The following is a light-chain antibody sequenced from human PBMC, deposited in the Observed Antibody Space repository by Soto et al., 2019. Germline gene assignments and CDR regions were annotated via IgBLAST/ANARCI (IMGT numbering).Light chain of an antibody. CDR2: NVS. CDR3: TSYTSSSTYV. J-gene: IGLJ1*01. Sequence: QSALTQPASVSGSPGQSITISCSGTSSDFNYYNSVSWYQHHPGKAPKLMIYNVSNRPSGVSSRFSGSKSGNTASLTISGLRAEDEADYYCTSYTSSSTYVFGTGTKLTVL. CDR1: SSDFNYYNS. V-gene: IGLV2-14*03.